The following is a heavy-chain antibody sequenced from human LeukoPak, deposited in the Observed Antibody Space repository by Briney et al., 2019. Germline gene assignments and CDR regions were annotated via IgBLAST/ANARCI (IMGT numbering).Heavy chain of an antibody. CDR3: ARDSPVRGDYESHFDY. J-gene: IGHJ4*02. CDR2: ISSSGSTI. CDR1: GFTFSDYY. D-gene: IGHD4-17*01. V-gene: IGHV3-11*01. Sequence: GGSLRLSCAASGFTFSDYYMSWIRQAPGKGLEWVSYISSSGSTIYYADSVKGRFTISRDNAKNSLYLQMNSLRAEDTAVYYCARDSPVRGDYESHFDYWGQGTLVTVSS.